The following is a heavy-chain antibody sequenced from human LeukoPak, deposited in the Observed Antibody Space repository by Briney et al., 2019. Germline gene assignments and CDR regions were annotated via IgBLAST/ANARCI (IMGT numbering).Heavy chain of an antibody. Sequence: GGSLRLSSAASGFTFSSYAMSWVRHAPGNELEWDSAISGSGASTYYADSVKGRFTISRDNSKDTLYLQMNSLRAEDTAVYYCANPKSPYYDFWSGYYQFDYWGQGTLVTVSS. D-gene: IGHD3-3*01. CDR3: ANPKSPYYDFWSGYYQFDY. CDR1: GFTFSSYA. CDR2: ISGSGAST. V-gene: IGHV3-23*01. J-gene: IGHJ4*02.